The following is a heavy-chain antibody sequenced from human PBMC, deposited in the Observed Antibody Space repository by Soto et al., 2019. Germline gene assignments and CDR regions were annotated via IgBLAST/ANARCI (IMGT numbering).Heavy chain of an antibody. CDR1: GDSVSSGLYY. CDR3: ARVSFYYDTSGYAVAWFDP. D-gene: IGHD3-22*01. CDR2: IYHSGTT. Sequence: PSEILSLTCSVSGDSVSSGLYYWSWIRQPPGKGLEWIGYIYHSGTTKYNPSLKSPVTISVDTSKNQFSLKMSLLTAADTAIYYCARVSFYYDTSGYAVAWFDPWGQGTLVTVSS. J-gene: IGHJ5*02. V-gene: IGHV4-61*01.